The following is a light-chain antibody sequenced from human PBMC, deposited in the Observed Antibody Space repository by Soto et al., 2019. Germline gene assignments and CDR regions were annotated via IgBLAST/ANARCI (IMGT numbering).Light chain of an antibody. CDR2: GAS. CDR3: QQYNNSPLT. Sequence: EIVMTQSPATLSVSPGERATLSCRASQSVSSNLAWYQQKPGQAPRLLIYGASTRATGIPARFSGSGSGTEFTLTISSLQSEDFALYYCQQYNNSPLTFGGGTKVEIK. CDR1: QSVSSN. V-gene: IGKV3-15*01. J-gene: IGKJ4*01.